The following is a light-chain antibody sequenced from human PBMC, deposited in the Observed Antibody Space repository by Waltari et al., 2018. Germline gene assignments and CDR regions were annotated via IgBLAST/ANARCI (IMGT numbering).Light chain of an antibody. Sequence: DIQMTQSPSTLSASVGDRITLTCRASQRITDWLAWYQVKPGKPTKLLMYRASTLQRGIPSRFSGSGSGTEFTLTISSLQPDDFATYYCQQFNNHPFTFGQGTKVQI. CDR2: RAS. CDR3: QQFNNHPFT. J-gene: IGKJ2*01. CDR1: QRITDW. V-gene: IGKV1-5*03.